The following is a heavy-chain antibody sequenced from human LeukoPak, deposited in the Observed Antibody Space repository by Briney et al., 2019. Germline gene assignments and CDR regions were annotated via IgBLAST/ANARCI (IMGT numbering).Heavy chain of an antibody. D-gene: IGHD4-23*01. V-gene: IGHV4-61*02. Sequence: SQTLSLTSTVPGGSISSGSYYWSWVRQPAGKGLEWLGRIYTSGSTNYNPSLKSRVTISVDTSKNQFSLKLSSVTAADTAVYYCARDSTMVVTGGAFDIWGQGTMVTVSS. J-gene: IGHJ3*02. CDR3: ARDSTMVVTGGAFDI. CDR1: GGSISSGSYY. CDR2: IYTSGST.